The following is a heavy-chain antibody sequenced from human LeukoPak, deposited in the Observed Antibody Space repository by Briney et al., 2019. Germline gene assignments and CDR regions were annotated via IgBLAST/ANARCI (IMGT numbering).Heavy chain of an antibody. D-gene: IGHD3-16*01. V-gene: IGHV3-21*01. CDR1: GFTFSSYS. J-gene: IGHJ4*02. CDR2: ISSSSSYI. Sequence: GGSLRLSCAASGFTFSSYSMNWVRQAPGKGLEWVSSISSSSSYIYYADPVKGRFTTSRDNAKNSLYLQMNSLRAEDTAVYYCAREGDSRFDYWGQGTLVTVSS. CDR3: AREGDSRFDY.